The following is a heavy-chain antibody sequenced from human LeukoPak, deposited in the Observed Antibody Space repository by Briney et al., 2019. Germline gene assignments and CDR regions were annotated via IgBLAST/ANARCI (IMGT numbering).Heavy chain of an antibody. J-gene: IGHJ4*02. D-gene: IGHD1-26*01. CDR2: ISSSSSYI. CDR1: GFTFSSYS. V-gene: IGHV3-21*01. CDR3: ARFGMGGAILDY. Sequence: GSLRLSCAASGFTFSSYSMNWVRQAPGKGLEWVSSISSSSSYIYYADSVKGRFTISRDNAKNSLYLQMNSLRAEDTAVYYCARFGMGGAILDYWGQGTLVTVSS.